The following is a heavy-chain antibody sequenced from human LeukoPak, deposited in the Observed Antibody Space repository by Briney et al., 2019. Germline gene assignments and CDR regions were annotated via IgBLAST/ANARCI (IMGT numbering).Heavy chain of an antibody. Sequence: GGSLRLSCATSGFTFSSYAMSWVRQVPGKGLEWVSGISGGSGTTYYADSVKGRFTISRDNSKNTLYLQVNSLRAEDTAVYYCAKDRGAVVPAGFDYWGQGTLVTVSS. V-gene: IGHV3-23*01. CDR1: GFTFSSYA. D-gene: IGHD2-2*01. CDR3: AKDRGAVVPAGFDY. J-gene: IGHJ4*02. CDR2: ISGGSGTT.